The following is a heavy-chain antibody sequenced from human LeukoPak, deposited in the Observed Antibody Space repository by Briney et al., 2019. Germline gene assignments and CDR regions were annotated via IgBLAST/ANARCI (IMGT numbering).Heavy chain of an antibody. CDR1: GASVTNYY. V-gene: IGHV4-59*02. J-gene: IGHJ5*02. CDR3: ARRYDYGDYNWFDP. CDR2: IYYSGST. D-gene: IGHD4-17*01. Sequence: SETLSLTCTVSGASVTNYYWSWLRQPAGKGLEWIGYIYYSGSTNYNPSLKSRVTISVDTSKNQFSLKLSSVTAADTAVYYCARRYDYGDYNWFDPWGQGTLVTVSS.